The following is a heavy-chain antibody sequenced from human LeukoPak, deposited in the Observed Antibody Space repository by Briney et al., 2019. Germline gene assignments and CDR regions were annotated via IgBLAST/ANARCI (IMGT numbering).Heavy chain of an antibody. V-gene: IGHV3-30*18. CDR1: GFTFSSYG. CDR2: ISYDGSYK. D-gene: IGHD6-19*01. Sequence: GGSLRLSCAASGFTFSSYGMHWVRQAPGKGLEWVAVISYDGSYKYYADSVKGRFTTSRDNPKNTLYLQMNSLRAEDTAVYYCAKDPGYNSGIDYWGQGTLVTVS. CDR3: AKDPGYNSGIDY. J-gene: IGHJ4*02.